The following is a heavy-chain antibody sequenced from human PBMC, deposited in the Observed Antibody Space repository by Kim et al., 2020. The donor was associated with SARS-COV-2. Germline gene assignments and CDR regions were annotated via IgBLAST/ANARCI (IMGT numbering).Heavy chain of an antibody. Sequence: GGSLRLSCAASGFTFSTYSMNWVRQAPGKGLEWLSSIESSGYIRYTASVKGRFTISRDNAKNSLYLQMNSLRAEDTAVYYCVRGGVGPGYWGQGTLVTVSS. D-gene: IGHD1-26*01. J-gene: IGHJ4*02. CDR3: VRGGVGPGY. CDR2: IESSGYI. V-gene: IGHV3-21*06. CDR1: GFTFSTYS.